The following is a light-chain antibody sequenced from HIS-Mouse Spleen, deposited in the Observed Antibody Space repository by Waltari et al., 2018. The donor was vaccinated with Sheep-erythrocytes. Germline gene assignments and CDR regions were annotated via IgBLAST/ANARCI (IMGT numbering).Light chain of an antibody. Sequence: QSALTQPASVSGSPGQSITISCTGTSSDVGSYNLVSWYPQHPGKAPKLMIYEGSKRPSGVSNRCAGCKSGNTASLTISGLQAEDEADYYCCSYAGSFWVFGGGTKLTVL. J-gene: IGLJ3*02. V-gene: IGLV2-23*01. CDR3: CSYAGSFWV. CDR2: EGS. CDR1: SSDVGSYNL.